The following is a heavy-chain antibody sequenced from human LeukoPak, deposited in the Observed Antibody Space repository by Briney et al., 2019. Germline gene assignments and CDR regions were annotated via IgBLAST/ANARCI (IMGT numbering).Heavy chain of an antibody. CDR2: IRSSGNTI. Sequence: PGGSLRLSCAASGFTFSDYSMSWIRQAPGKGLEWVSYIRSSGNTIYYADSVKGRFTISRDNAKNSLYLQMNSLRAEDTAVYYCARGPFDWLLVGHLDYWGQGTLVTVSS. D-gene: IGHD3-9*01. J-gene: IGHJ4*02. CDR1: GFTFSDYS. V-gene: IGHV3-11*04. CDR3: ARGPFDWLLVGHLDY.